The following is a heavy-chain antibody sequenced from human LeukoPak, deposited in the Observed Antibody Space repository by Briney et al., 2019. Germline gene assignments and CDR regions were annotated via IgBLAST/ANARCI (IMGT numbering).Heavy chain of an antibody. V-gene: IGHV3-23*01. D-gene: IGHD3-10*01. CDR2: IIGSGGTT. Sequence: GGSLRLSCEASGFTFSNYAMSWVRQAPGKGLEWVSTIIGSGGTTYYADSVKGRFTISRDNSKNTLSLQMNSLRAEDTAVYYCARVWYGELKVDVWGQGTTVTVSS. CDR1: GFTFSNYA. J-gene: IGHJ6*02. CDR3: ARVWYGELKVDV.